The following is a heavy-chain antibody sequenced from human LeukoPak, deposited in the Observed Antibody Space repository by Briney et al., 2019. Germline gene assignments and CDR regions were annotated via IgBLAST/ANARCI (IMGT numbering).Heavy chain of an antibody. CDR1: GYTFTGYY. CDR3: ARDPQWELLTGGDY. J-gene: IGHJ4*02. D-gene: IGHD1-26*01. V-gene: IGHV1-69*04. CDR2: IIPILGIA. Sequence: SVKVSCKASGYTFTGYYMHWVRQAPGQGLEWMGRIIPILGIANYAQKFQGRVTITADKSTSTAYMELSSLRSEDTAVYYCARDPQWELLTGGDYWGQGTLVTVSS.